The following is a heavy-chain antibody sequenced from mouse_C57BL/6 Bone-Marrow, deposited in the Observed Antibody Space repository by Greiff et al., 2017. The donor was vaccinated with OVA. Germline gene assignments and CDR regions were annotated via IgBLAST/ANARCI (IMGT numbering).Heavy chain of an antibody. CDR3: ATLLLRSSFDY. CDR1: GYTFTDYY. CDR2: INPYNGGT. D-gene: IGHD1-1*01. Sequence: VQLKQSGPVLVKPGASVKMSCKASGYTFTDYYMNWVKQSHGKSLEWIGVINPYNGGTSYNQKFKGKATLTVDKSSSTAYMELNSLTSEDSAVYYCATLLLRSSFDYWGQGTTLTVSS. J-gene: IGHJ2*01. V-gene: IGHV1-19*01.